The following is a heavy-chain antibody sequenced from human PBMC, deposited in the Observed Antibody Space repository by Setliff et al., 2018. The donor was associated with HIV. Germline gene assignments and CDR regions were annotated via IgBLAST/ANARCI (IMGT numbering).Heavy chain of an antibody. CDR1: GGSITSHY. J-gene: IGHJ6*02. Sequence: SETLSLTCTVSGGSITSHYWRWIRQPAGKGLEWTGHIYTSGSTNYNPSLKSRVTISVDTSKNQFSLKLSSVTAADTAVYYCARDRESSNWYYYYYYGIDVWGQGTTVTVSS. CDR2: IYTSGST. V-gene: IGHV4-4*07. CDR3: ARDRESSNWYYYYYYGIDV. D-gene: IGHD6-13*01.